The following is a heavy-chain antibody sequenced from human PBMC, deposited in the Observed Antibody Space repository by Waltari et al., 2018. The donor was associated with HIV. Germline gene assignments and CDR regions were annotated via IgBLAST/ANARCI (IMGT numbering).Heavy chain of an antibody. V-gene: IGHV4-34*01. Sequence: QVQLQQWGAGLLKPSGTLSLTCAVYGASFSDFYWSWIRQTPGKGLEWIGEINHSANTNYNPSLKSRVTMSVDTSKKQFSLKMTSVTAADTAVYYCARVHYHTTPYFDSWGQGTLVTVSS. CDR1: GASFSDFY. CDR3: ARVHYHTTPYFDS. J-gene: IGHJ4*02. CDR2: INHSANT. D-gene: IGHD3-22*01.